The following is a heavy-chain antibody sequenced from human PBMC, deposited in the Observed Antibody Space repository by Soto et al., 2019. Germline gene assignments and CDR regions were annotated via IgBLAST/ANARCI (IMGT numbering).Heavy chain of an antibody. Sequence: GGSLRLSCVASGFIFTDYAMSWVRQGPGKGLEWVAGISFSGDNTNYADSVKGRFITSRDNSKNTLYLVMNRLRAEDTAVYYCARPTYYYDSSGPPADWGQGTLVTVSS. V-gene: IGHV3-23*01. CDR2: ISFSGDNT. CDR3: ARPTYYYDSSGPPAD. CDR1: GFIFTDYA. D-gene: IGHD3-22*01. J-gene: IGHJ4*02.